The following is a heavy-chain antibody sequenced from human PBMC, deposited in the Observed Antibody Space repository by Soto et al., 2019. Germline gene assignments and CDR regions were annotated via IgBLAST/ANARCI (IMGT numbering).Heavy chain of an antibody. CDR1: GGTFSSYA. CDR3: ARDSGYCSSTSCYEGDY. CDR2: IIPIFGTA. J-gene: IGHJ4*02. D-gene: IGHD2-2*03. V-gene: IGHV1-69*01. Sequence: QVRLVQSGAEVKKPGSSVKVSCKASGGTFSSYAISWVRQAPGQGLEWMGGIIPIFGTANYAQKFQGRVTITADESTSTAYMELSSLRSEDTAVYYCARDSGYCSSTSCYEGDYWGQGTLVTVSS.